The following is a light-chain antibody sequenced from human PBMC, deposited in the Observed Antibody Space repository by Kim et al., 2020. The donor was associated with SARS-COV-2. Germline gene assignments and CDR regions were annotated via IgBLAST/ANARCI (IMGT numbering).Light chain of an antibody. CDR3: QTWDSSTVV. J-gene: IGLJ3*02. V-gene: IGLV3-1*01. CDR1: KLEEKF. Sequence: VSPGQAASITCSGDKLEEKFASWFQQKPGQSPVLVIYEYTKRPSGIPERISGSTSGNTATLTISGTQAMDEADYYCQTWDSSTVVFGGGTQLTVL. CDR2: EYT.